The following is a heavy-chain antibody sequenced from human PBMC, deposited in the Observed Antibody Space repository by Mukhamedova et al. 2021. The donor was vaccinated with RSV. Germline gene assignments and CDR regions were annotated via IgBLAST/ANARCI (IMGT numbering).Heavy chain of an antibody. CDR3: VKRRSSSWGFDY. CDR2: ISGSGGST. D-gene: IGHD6-13*01. V-gene: IGHV3-23*01. Sequence: RQAPGKGLEWVSGISGSGGSTYYADSVKGRFTISRDNSKNTLYLQMNSLRAEDTAVYYCVKRRSSSWGFDYWGQGTLVTVSS. J-gene: IGHJ4*02.